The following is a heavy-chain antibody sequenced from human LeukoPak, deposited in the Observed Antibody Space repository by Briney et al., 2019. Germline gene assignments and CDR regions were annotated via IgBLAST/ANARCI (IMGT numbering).Heavy chain of an antibody. CDR2: IYSGGST. CDR3: ARVPPYYYDSSGYSPFCYFDY. D-gene: IGHD3-22*01. Sequence: PGGSLRLSCAASGFTVSSNYMSWVRQAPGKGLEWVSVIYSGGSTYYADSVKGRFTISRDNSKNTLYLQMNSLRAEDTAVYYCARVPPYYYDSSGYSPFCYFDYWGQGTLVTVSS. J-gene: IGHJ4*02. V-gene: IGHV3-66*01. CDR1: GFTVSSNY.